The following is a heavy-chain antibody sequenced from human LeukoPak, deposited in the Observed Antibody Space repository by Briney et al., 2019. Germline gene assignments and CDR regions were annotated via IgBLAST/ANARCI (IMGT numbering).Heavy chain of an antibody. Sequence: PSETLSLTCAVYGGSFSGYYWSWIRQPPGKGLEWIGEINHSGSTIYNPSLKSRVTISVDTSKNQFSLKLSSVTAADTAVYYCARQLRAYSGKRYYYYYYMDVWGKGTTVTISS. CDR1: GGSFSGYY. J-gene: IGHJ6*03. CDR2: INHSGST. D-gene: IGHD5-12*01. CDR3: ARQLRAYSGKRYYYYYYMDV. V-gene: IGHV4-34*01.